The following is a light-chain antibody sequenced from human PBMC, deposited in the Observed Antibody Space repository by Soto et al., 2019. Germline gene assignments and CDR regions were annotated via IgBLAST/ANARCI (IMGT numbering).Light chain of an antibody. V-gene: IGLV2-14*01. CDR2: EVS. CDR3: SSYTSSSTWV. J-gene: IGLJ3*02. CDR1: NSDVGGYNF. Sequence: QSVLTQPASVSGSPGQSITISCTGTNSDVGGYNFVSWCQQHPGKAPKLMIYEVSNRPSGVSNRFSGSKSGNTASLTISGLQAEDEADYYCSSYTSSSTWVFGGGTKLT.